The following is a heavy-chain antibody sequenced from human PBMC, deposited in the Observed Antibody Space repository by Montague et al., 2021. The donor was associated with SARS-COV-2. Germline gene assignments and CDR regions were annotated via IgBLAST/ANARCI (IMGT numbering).Heavy chain of an antibody. Sequence: SETLSLTCTVSGGSTRSHHWNWIRQPPGKGLEWIGNIYYTGSTKYNPSLKSRITISADTSKNQFSLKLTSVTAADTAVCYCARDPGNDSFDFWGPGTMVIVSS. J-gene: IGHJ3*01. D-gene: IGHD3-10*01. CDR2: IYYTGST. CDR1: GGSTRSHH. CDR3: ARDPGNDSFDF. V-gene: IGHV4-59*11.